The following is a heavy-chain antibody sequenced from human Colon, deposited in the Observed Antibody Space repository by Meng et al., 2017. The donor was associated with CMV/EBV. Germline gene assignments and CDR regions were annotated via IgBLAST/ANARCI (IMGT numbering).Heavy chain of an antibody. V-gene: IGHV5-51*01. CDR2: IYPADSDT. CDR3: ARGGLADFDY. D-gene: IGHD3-16*01. Sequence: GGSLRLSSKGSGYSFTGHWIAWVRQTPGKGLEWMGIIYPADSDTRYSPSFQGHVTISADKSISTAYLQWSSLKASDTAMYYCARGGLADFDYWGQGALVTVSS. J-gene: IGHJ4*02. CDR1: GYSFTGHW.